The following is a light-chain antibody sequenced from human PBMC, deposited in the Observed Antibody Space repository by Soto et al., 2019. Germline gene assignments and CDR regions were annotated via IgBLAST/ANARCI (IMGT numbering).Light chain of an antibody. CDR2: YDS. J-gene: IGLJ1*01. CDR3: QVWDSSSDHYV. V-gene: IGLV3-21*04. CDR1: NIGSKS. Sequence: SSERTQPPSVSVAPGKTARITCGGNNIGSKSVHWYQQKPGQAPVLVIYYDSDRPSGIPERFSGSNSGNTATLTISRVEAGDEAYYYCQVWDSSSDHYVFGTGTKLTVL.